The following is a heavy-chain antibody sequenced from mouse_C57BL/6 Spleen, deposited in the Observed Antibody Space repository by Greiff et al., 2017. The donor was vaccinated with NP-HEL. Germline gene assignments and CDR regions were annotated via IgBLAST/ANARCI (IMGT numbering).Heavy chain of an antibody. Sequence: QVQLQQPGAELVMPGASVKLSCKASGYTFTSYWMHWVKQRPGQGLEWIGEIDPSDSYANYNQKFKGKSTLTVDKSSSTAYMQLSSLTSEDSAVYYCARSVVATDYWGQGTTLTVSS. CDR1: GYTFTSYW. J-gene: IGHJ2*01. CDR3: ARSVVATDY. CDR2: IDPSDSYA. D-gene: IGHD1-1*01. V-gene: IGHV1-69*01.